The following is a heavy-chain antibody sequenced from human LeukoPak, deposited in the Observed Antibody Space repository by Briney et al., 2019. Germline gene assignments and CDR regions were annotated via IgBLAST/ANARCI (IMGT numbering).Heavy chain of an antibody. D-gene: IGHD1-26*01. J-gene: IGHJ4*02. CDR2: IYYSGST. Sequence: SETLSLTCTVSGGSISSYYWSWIRQPPGKGLEWIGYIYYSGSTNYNPSLKSRVTISVDTSKNQFSLKLSSVTAADTAVYYCAREGVGATSAVFDYWGQGTLITVSS. CDR1: GGSISSYY. V-gene: IGHV4-59*01. CDR3: AREGVGATSAVFDY.